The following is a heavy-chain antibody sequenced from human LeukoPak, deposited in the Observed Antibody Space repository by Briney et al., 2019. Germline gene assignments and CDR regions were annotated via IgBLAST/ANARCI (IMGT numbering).Heavy chain of an antibody. D-gene: IGHD3-3*01. CDR3: ARLYGITIFGVVIRDY. V-gene: IGHV4-34*01. J-gene: IGHJ4*02. Sequence: SETLSLTCAVYGGSFSGYYWSWIRQPPGKGLEWIGEINHSGSTNYNPSLKSRVTISVDTSKNQFSLKLSSVTAADTAVYYCARLYGITIFGVVIRDYWGQGTLVTVSS. CDR2: INHSGST. CDR1: GGSFSGYY.